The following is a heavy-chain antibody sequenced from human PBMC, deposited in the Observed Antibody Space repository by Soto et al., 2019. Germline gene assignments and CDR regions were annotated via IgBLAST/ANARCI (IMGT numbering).Heavy chain of an antibody. J-gene: IGHJ5*01. D-gene: IGHD1-1*01. CDR1: DGSVSSDFYY. Sequence: QVQLQQSGPGLVKPSQTLSLTCSVPDGSVSSDFYYWHWIRQRPGKGLEWIGYIYYSGTTYYNPSLTGRVAISVDTSKNHLFLTLTSVTAADTAVYYCARGWQRVTGKYDSWGQGTLVTVSS. V-gene: IGHV4-31*03. CDR3: ARGWQRVTGKYDS. CDR2: IYYSGTT.